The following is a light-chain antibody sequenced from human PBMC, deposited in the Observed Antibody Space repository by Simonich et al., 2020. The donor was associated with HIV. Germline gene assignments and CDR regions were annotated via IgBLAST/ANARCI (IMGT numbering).Light chain of an antibody. V-gene: IGKV4-1*01. CDR1: QRFLYSSNNKNY. CDR3: QQYYTTPWT. J-gene: IGKJ1*01. CDR2: RAS. Sequence: DIVLTQSPDSLAVSLGERATIYCKSSQRFLYSSNNKNYLPWYQQKPGQPPRLLIYRASTRESGVPDRFSGSASGTDFTPTISRLQAEDVAVYYCQQYYTTPWTFGQGTKVEFK.